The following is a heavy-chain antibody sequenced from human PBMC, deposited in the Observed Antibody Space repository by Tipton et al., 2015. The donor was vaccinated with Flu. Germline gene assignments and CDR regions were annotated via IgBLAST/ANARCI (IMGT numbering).Heavy chain of an antibody. CDR1: GYSFTSDG. Sequence: QVQLVQSGGEVKKPGTSVKVSCRASGYSFTSDGITWVRQAPGQGLEWMGWISTYNGDTNVAQSLQGRVTMTRDTFANTAFLELTGLRSDDTAVYYRTLGLEWLQLWGQGTLITVSS. J-gene: IGHJ4*02. D-gene: IGHD5-12*01. V-gene: IGHV1-18*04. CDR3: TLGLEWLQL. CDR2: ISTYNGDT.